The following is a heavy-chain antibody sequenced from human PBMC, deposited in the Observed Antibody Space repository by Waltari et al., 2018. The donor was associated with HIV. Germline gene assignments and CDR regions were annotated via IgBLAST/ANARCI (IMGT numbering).Heavy chain of an antibody. V-gene: IGHV1-18*01. Sequence: QLLQSGAETRKPGASVKISCKASGYDFTSYGISWMRRAPGVGLAWVGGIWGYDCNLDRARKFKDRVSLTPDTSTATAFLEVRSLKVDDTAIYYCARGGGSWIQETHYYKAFDVWGHGTTVIVSS. CDR1: GYDFTSYG. J-gene: IGHJ6*01. CDR2: IWGYDCNL. D-gene: IGHD3-10*01. CDR3: ARGGGSWIQETHYYKAFDV.